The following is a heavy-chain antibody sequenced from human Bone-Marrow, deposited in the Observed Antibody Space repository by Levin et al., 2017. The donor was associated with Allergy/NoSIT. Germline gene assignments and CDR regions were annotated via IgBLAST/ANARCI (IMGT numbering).Heavy chain of an antibody. CDR3: ARIDENGDYSDY. V-gene: IGHV1-18*01. CDR1: GYSLTNFG. D-gene: IGHD4-17*01. Sequence: GESLKISCKASGYSLTNFGISWVRQAPGQGLEWMGWIAYNDNTNYAQKVQGRVSMTRDTSTNTAYMELRSLRSDDTAVYYCARIDENGDYSDYWGQGTLVTVSS. J-gene: IGHJ4*02. CDR2: IAYNDNT.